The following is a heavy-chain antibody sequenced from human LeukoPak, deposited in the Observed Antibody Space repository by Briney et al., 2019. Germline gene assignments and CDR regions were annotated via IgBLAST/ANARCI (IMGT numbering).Heavy chain of an antibody. D-gene: IGHD4/OR15-4a*01. Sequence: ASVKASCKASGYSFTDYYIHWVRQAPGEGLEWMGWMNPNDGDTKYAQKFQGRVTMTRDTSISTAYMELSRLKSDDTAVFYCGRNDDGAGLGYLGQGTLVTVSS. CDR2: MNPNDGDT. V-gene: IGHV1-2*02. CDR1: GYSFTDYY. CDR3: GRNDDGAGLGY. J-gene: IGHJ4*02.